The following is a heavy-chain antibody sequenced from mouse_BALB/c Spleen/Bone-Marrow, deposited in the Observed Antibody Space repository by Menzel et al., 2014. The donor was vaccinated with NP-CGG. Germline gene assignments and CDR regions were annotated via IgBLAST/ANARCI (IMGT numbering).Heavy chain of an antibody. CDR1: GFSLXGYG. D-gene: IGHD4-1*01. CDR2: IWGDGST. J-gene: IGHJ4*01. CDR3: ARELGHYAMDY. V-gene: IGHV2-6-7*01. Sequence: VMLVESGPGLVAPSQSLSITCTVSGFSLXGYGVNWVRQPPGKGLEWLGMIWGDGSTDYNSALKSRLSISKDNSKSQVFLKMNSLQTDDTARYYCARELGHYAMDYWGQGTSVTVSS.